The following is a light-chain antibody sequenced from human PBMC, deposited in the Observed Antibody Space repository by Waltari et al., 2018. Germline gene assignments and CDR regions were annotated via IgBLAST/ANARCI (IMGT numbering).Light chain of an antibody. Sequence: DVQMTQSPVSLSASVGDGVTITCRASDNIRIYLNWYQQKPGKAPKLLIYAASSLQSGVPSRFSGSGSETDFTLTISSLRPEDFATYYCQQSFSIPYTFGQGTNVEI. V-gene: IGKV1-39*01. CDR3: QQSFSIPYT. J-gene: IGKJ2*01. CDR2: AAS. CDR1: DNIRIY.